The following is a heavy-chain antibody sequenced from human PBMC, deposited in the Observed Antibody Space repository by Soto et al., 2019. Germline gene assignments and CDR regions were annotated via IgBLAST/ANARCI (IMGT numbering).Heavy chain of an antibody. CDR2: ISTNGGST. V-gene: IGHV3-64*01. J-gene: IGHJ6*02. CDR1: GFPFSNYA. Sequence: EVQLVESGGGLVQPGGSLRLSCAASGFPFSNYAMHWVRQAPGKGLQYVSAISTNGGSTYYANSVKGRFTISRDNSKNALDLQLGSLRAEDMAVYYCARDQGYSGYDYPSGYYYYGMDVWGQGTTVTVSS. CDR3: ARDQGYSGYDYPSGYYYYGMDV. D-gene: IGHD5-12*01.